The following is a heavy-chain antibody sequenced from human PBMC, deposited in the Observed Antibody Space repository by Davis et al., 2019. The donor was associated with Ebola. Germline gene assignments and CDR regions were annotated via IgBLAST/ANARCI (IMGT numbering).Heavy chain of an antibody. J-gene: IGHJ6*04. CDR2: ISYDGSNK. CDR3: AKEVVVVPADTIFYYYYGMDV. V-gene: IGHV3-30*18. Sequence: SLKISCAASGFTFSSYGMHWVRQAPGKVLEWVAVISYDGSNKYYADSVKGRFTISRDNSKNTLYLQMNSLRAEDTAVYYCAKEVVVVPADTIFYYYYGMDVWGKGTTVTVSS. D-gene: IGHD2-2*01. CDR1: GFTFSSYG.